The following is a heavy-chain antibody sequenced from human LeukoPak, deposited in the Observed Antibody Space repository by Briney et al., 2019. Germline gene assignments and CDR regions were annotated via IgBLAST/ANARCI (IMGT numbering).Heavy chain of an antibody. CDR1: GFTFSSYS. V-gene: IGHV3-21*06. CDR2: ISTSSSYI. D-gene: IGHD3-9*01. Sequence: PGGSLRLSCAVSGFTFSSYSMNWVRQAPGKGLEWVSSISTSSSYIYYADSVKGRFTISRDNAKNSLYLQMNSLRAEDTAVYYCARDPPILTGPYYYYMDVWGKGTTVTISS. J-gene: IGHJ6*03. CDR3: ARDPPILTGPYYYYMDV.